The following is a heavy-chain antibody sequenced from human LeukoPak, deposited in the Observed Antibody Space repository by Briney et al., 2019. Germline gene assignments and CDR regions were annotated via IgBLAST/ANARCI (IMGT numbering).Heavy chain of an antibody. CDR2: IKQDGSGK. CDR3: ASGKSTMVRGANPLDY. J-gene: IGHJ4*02. Sequence: GGSLRLSCAASGFTFSSYWMSWVRQAPGKGLEWVANIKQDGSGKYYVDSVKGRFTISRDNAKNSLYLQMNSLRAEDTAVYYCASGKSTMVRGANPLDYWGQGTLVTVSS. D-gene: IGHD3-10*01. CDR1: GFTFSSYW. V-gene: IGHV3-7*01.